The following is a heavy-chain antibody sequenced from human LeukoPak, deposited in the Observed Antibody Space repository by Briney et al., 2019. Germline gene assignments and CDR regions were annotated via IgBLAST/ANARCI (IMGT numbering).Heavy chain of an antibody. J-gene: IGHJ3*02. CDR3: ARGAGYCSSTSCYDFFADAFDI. V-gene: IGHV4-39*07. D-gene: IGHD2-2*01. CDR2: IYYSGNT. CDR1: DGSISSSSYD. Sequence: SETLSLTCSVSDGSISSSSYDWGWIRQPPGKGLEWIGSIYYSGNTHYNPSLKSRLTISVDTSKNQFSVKLSSVTAADTAVYYCARGAGYCSSTSCYDFFADAFDIWGQGTMVTVSS.